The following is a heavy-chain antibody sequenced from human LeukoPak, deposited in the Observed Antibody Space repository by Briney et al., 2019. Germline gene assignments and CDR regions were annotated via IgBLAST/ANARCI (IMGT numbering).Heavy chain of an antibody. D-gene: IGHD6-19*01. J-gene: IGHJ4*02. CDR3: ARGYSSGLHFDY. CDR2: IKSDGSET. CDR1: GVTLSSYW. Sequence: PGGSLRLSCAASGVTLSSYWMHWVRQVPGKGLVWVSRIKSDGSETRYADSVKGRFTIFRDNAKKTLYLHMNSLGGEAPAVYYCARGYSSGLHFDYWGQGNLVTVSS. V-gene: IGHV3-74*01.